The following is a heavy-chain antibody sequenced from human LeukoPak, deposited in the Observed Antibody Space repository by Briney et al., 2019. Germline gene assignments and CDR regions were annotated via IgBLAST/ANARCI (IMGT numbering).Heavy chain of an antibody. D-gene: IGHD3-10*01. V-gene: IGHV3-66*01. CDR2: IYSGGST. Sequence: GSLRLSCAASGFTVSSNYMSWVRQAPGKGVEWVSVIYSGGSTYHADSVKGRFTISRDNSKNTLYLQMNSLRAEDTAVYYCARGIISNNWGQGTLVTVSS. CDR1: GFTVSSNY. CDR3: ARGIISNN. J-gene: IGHJ4*02.